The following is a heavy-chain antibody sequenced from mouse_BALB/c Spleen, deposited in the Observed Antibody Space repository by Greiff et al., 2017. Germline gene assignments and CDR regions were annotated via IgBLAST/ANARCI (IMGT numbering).Heavy chain of an antibody. J-gene: IGHJ3*01. CDR2: IRLKSDNYAT. V-gene: IGHV6-3*01. CDR3: TDLWLGS. CDR1: GFTFSSYW. Sequence: EVKVEESGGGLVQPGGSMKLSCVASGFTFSSYWMSWVRQSPEKGLEWVAEIRLKSDNYATHYAESVKGKFTISRDDSKSRLYLQMNSLRAEDTGIYYCTDLWLGSWGQGTLVTVSA.